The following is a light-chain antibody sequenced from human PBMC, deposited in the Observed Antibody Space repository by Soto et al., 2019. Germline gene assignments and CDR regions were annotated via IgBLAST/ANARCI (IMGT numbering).Light chain of an antibody. CDR2: TTN. CDR1: SSNIGTSS. J-gene: IGLJ1*01. CDR3: AAWDDSLNGHV. V-gene: IGLV1-44*01. Sequence: QSVLTQPHSASGTPGQRVTISCSGSSSNIGTSSVHWFQQLPGTAPKLLISTTNQRPSGVPERFSGSKSGTSASLAISGLQYEDEADYYWAAWDDSLNGHVFGTGTKVTVL.